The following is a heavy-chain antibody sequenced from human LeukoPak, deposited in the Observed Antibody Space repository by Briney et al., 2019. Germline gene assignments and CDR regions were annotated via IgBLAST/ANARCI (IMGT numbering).Heavy chain of an antibody. CDR2: IYYSGST. CDR3: ARDSGSGWRPEYFQH. J-gene: IGHJ1*01. V-gene: IGHV4-59*01. CDR1: GGSISSYY. Sequence: PSETLSLTCTVSGGSISSYYWSWIRQPPGKGLEWIGYIYYSGSTNYNPSLKSRVTISVDTSKNQFSLKLSSVTAADTAAYYCARDSGSGWRPEYFQHWGQGTLVTVSS. D-gene: IGHD6-19*01.